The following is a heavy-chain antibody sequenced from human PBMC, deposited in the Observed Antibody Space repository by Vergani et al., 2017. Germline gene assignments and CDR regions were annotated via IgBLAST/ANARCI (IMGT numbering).Heavy chain of an antibody. J-gene: IGHJ4*02. CDR2: IRNKAYGGTT. V-gene: IGHV3-49*04. Sequence: VKLEESGGGLVKPGRSLRLSCAASGFSFGDYSMTWVRPAPGKGLEWVAFIRNKAYGGTTEYAASVKGRFTISRDDSKRLAYLQLSGLKTEDTAVYCCSRGRGYSFGYSDYWGQGTLVTVSS. D-gene: IGHD5-18*01. CDR3: SRGRGYSFGYSDY. CDR1: GFSFGDYS.